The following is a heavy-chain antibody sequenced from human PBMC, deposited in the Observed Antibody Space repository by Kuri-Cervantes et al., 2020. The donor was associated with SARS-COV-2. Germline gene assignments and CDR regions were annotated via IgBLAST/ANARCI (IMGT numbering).Heavy chain of an antibody. Sequence: SETLSLTCTVSGGSISSSSYYWGWIRQPPGKGLEWIGSTYHSGSTYYNPSLKSRVTISVDTSKNQFSLKLSSVTAADTAVYYCARLRYCSSTSCWHFDYWGQGTLVTVSS. V-gene: IGHV4-39*07. CDR3: ARLRYCSSTSCWHFDY. J-gene: IGHJ4*02. CDR1: GGSISSSSYY. CDR2: TYHSGST. D-gene: IGHD2-2*01.